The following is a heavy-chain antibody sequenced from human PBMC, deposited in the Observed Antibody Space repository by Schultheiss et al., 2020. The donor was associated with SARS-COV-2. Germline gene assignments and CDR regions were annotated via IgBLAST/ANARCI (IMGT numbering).Heavy chain of an antibody. Sequence: SETLSLTCTVSGDSISTGGYYWSWIRQRPGKGLEWIGEINHSGSTNYNPSLKSRVTISVDTSKNQFSLKLSSVTAADTAVYYCARYIVHYYGSGWGTRYYYYYMDVWGKGTTVTVSS. V-gene: IGHV4-34*01. D-gene: IGHD3-10*01. CDR2: INHSGST. CDR3: ARYIVHYYGSGWGTRYYYYYMDV. CDR1: GDSISTGGYY. J-gene: IGHJ6*03.